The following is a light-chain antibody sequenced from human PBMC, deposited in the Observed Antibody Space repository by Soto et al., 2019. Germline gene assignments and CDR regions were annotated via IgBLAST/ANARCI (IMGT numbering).Light chain of an antibody. CDR2: GAS. Sequence: EIVLTQSPGTLSLSPGERATLSCRASQSVSSSYLAWYQQKPGQAPRLLIYGASSRATGIPDRFSGRGSGTDFTLTISRLEPEDFAVYYCQQYGSSPKTFGQGTNVEI. V-gene: IGKV3-20*01. CDR3: QQYGSSPKT. J-gene: IGKJ1*01. CDR1: QSVSSSY.